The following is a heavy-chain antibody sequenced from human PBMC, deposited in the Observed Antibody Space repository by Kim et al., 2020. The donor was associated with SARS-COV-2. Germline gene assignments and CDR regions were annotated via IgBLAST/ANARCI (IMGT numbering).Heavy chain of an antibody. CDR2: INHSGST. Sequence: SETLSLTCAVYGGSFSGYYWSWIRQPPGKGLEWIGEINHSGSTNYNPSLKSRVTISVDTSKNQFSLKLSSVTAADTAVYYCARTQTIRTIFGVVILQSNWFDPWGQGTLVTVSS. CDR3: ARTQTIRTIFGVVILQSNWFDP. D-gene: IGHD3-3*01. V-gene: IGHV4-34*01. J-gene: IGHJ5*02. CDR1: GGSFSGYY.